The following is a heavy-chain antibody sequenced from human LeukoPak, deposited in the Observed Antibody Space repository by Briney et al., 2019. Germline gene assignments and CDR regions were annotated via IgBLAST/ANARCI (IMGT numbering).Heavy chain of an antibody. Sequence: GGSLRLSCAASGFTFSSYGMHWVRQAPGKGLEWVAFIGYDGSNKYYADSVKGRFTISRDNSKNTLYLQMNSLRAEDTAVYYCAKDLRRYCSSTSCYEMVYWGQGTLVTVSS. CDR1: GFTFSSYG. V-gene: IGHV3-30*02. CDR2: IGYDGSNK. D-gene: IGHD2-2*01. J-gene: IGHJ4*02. CDR3: AKDLRRYCSSTSCYEMVY.